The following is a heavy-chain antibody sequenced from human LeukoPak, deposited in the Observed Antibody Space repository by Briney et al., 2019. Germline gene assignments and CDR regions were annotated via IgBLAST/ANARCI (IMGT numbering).Heavy chain of an antibody. CDR3: AREPYYDFWNGYKEFDY. Sequence: SETLSLTCTVSGVSITSYFWSWIRQPAGKGLEWIGRIYTSGSTNYNPSLKSRVTMSVDTSKSQFSLKLSSVTAADTAVYYCAREPYYDFWNGYKEFDYWGQGTLVTVSS. J-gene: IGHJ4*02. D-gene: IGHD3-3*01. CDR2: IYTSGST. CDR1: GVSITSYF. V-gene: IGHV4-4*07.